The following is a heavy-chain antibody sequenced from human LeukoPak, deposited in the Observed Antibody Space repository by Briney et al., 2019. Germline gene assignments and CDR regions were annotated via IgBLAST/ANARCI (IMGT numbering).Heavy chain of an antibody. V-gene: IGHV3-48*03. CDR2: ISRRGDTI. CDR1: GFPFSSYE. D-gene: IGHD5-12*01. J-gene: IGHJ4*02. Sequence: GGSLRLSCAASGFPFSSYEMNWVRQAPGKGLEWVSYISRRGDTIYYADSVKGRFTISKDNGENLMYMQMNSLRAEDTATYYCARSGYDEVFDYWGQGILVTVSS. CDR3: ARSGYDEVFDY.